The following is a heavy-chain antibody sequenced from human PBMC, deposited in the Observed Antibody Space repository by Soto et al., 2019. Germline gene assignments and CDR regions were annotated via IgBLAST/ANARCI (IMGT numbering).Heavy chain of an antibody. D-gene: IGHD3-3*01. CDR3: ARGIGWLLHPYYYYGMDV. J-gene: IGHJ6*02. CDR2: IIPIFGTA. V-gene: IGHV1-69*12. Sequence: QVQLVQSGAEVKKPGSSVKVSCKASRGTFSSYAISWVRQAPGQGLEWMGGIIPIFGTANYAQKFQGRVTITADESTSTAYMELSSLRSEDTAVYYCARGIGWLLHPYYYYGMDVWGQGTTVTVSS. CDR1: RGTFSSYA.